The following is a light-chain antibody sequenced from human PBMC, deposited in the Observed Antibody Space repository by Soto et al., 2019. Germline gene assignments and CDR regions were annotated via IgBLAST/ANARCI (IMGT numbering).Light chain of an antibody. Sequence: QSVLTQPPSVSAAPGQRVTISCSGSTSNIGNNYVSWYQQLPGTAPKLLIYDNNKRPSGIPDRFSGSKSGTSATLGITGLQTGDEADYYCGTWDTSLSGYVVFGGRTKLTVL. CDR2: DNN. CDR1: TSNIGNNY. CDR3: GTWDTSLSGYVV. J-gene: IGLJ2*01. V-gene: IGLV1-51*01.